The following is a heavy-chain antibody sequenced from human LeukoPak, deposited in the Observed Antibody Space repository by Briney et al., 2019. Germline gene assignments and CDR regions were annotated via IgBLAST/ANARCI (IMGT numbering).Heavy chain of an antibody. Sequence: GGSLRLSCAASGFTFSCYSMNWVRQAPGKGLEWVSSISSSSSYIYYADSVKGRFTISRDNAKNSLYLQMNSLRAEDTAVYYCARGSYGDYDFVGNGWFDPWGQGTLVTVSS. V-gene: IGHV3-21*01. CDR1: GFTFSCYS. CDR3: ARGSYGDYDFVGNGWFDP. J-gene: IGHJ5*02. D-gene: IGHD4-17*01. CDR2: ISSSSSYI.